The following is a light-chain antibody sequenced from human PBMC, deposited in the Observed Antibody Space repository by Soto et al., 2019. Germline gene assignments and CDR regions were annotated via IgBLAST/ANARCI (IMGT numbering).Light chain of an antibody. CDR1: SSDVGGYNY. CDR2: DVS. J-gene: IGLJ1*01. Sequence: QSALTQPGSVSGSPGQSITISCTGTSSDVGGYNYVSWYQQHPGKAPKLMIYDVSNRPSGVSNRFSGSKSGNTAFLTISGLQAEDEADYYCSSYTSISTPYVFGTGTKLTVL. CDR3: SSYTSISTPYV. V-gene: IGLV2-14*01.